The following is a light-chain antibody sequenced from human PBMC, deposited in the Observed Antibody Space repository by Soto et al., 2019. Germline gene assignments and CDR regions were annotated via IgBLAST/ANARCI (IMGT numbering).Light chain of an antibody. J-gene: IGLJ1*01. CDR2: DVS. V-gene: IGLV2-14*03. CDR1: SSDIGSYNY. CDR3: SSYTSSSTYV. Sequence: QSVLTQPASVSGSPGQSIAISCTGTSSDIGSYNYVSWYQQHPGKAPELLIYDVSDRPSGVSNRFSGSKSDNTASLTISGLQPEDEADYYCSSYTSSSTYVFGSGTKLTVL.